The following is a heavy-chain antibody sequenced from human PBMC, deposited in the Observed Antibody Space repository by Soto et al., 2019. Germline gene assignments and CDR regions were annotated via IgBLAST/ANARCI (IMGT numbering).Heavy chain of an antibody. J-gene: IGHJ4*01. CDR1: GGTFSSYA. CDR2: IIPIFGTA. CDR3: ARDSGYGSGASVNHYLDY. D-gene: IGHD3-10*01. V-gene: IGHV1-69*05. Sequence: SVKVSCKASGGTFSSYAISWVRQAPGQGLEWMGGIIPIFGTANYAQKFQGRFTMSRDNAKNSLYLQMDSLRAEDTAVYYCARDSGYGSGASVNHYLDYWGHGTLVTVSS.